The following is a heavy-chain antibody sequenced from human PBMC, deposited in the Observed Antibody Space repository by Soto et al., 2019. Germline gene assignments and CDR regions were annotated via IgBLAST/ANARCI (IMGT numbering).Heavy chain of an antibody. J-gene: IGHJ4*02. V-gene: IGHV4-31*03. CDR2: IYYSGST. CDR3: ASRYDSSGYKY. Sequence: SETLSLTCTVSGGSISSGGYYWSWIRQHPGKGLEWIGYIYYSGSTYYNPSLRSRVTISVDTSKNQFSLKLSSVTAADTAVYYCASRYDSSGYKYWGQGTLVTVSS. D-gene: IGHD3-22*01. CDR1: GGSISSGGYY.